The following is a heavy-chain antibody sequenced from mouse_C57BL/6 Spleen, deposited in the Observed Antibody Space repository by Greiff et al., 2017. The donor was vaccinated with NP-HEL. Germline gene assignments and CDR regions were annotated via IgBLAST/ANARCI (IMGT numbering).Heavy chain of an antibody. J-gene: IGHJ1*03. V-gene: IGHV1-47*01. CDR1: GYTFTTYP. CDR2: FHPYNDDT. CDR3: ARSHYYGSSYWYFDV. Sequence: QVQLQQSGAELVKPGASVKMSCKASGYTFTTYPIEWMKQNHGKSLEWIGNFHPYNDDTKYNEKFKGKATFTVEKSSSTVYLELSRLTSDDSAVYYCARSHYYGSSYWYFDVWGTGTTVTVSS. D-gene: IGHD1-1*01.